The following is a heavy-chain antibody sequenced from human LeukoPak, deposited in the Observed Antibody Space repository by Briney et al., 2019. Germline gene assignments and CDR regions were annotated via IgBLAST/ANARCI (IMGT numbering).Heavy chain of an antibody. J-gene: IGHJ4*02. D-gene: IGHD3-22*01. V-gene: IGHV4-61*02. CDR3: AKAEFTTYYYDSSGSLPHY. CDR1: GDSLNSGYSY. CDR2: IYTSVST. Sequence: SETLSLTCTVSGDSLNSGYSYWNWIRQPAGKGLEWIGRIYTSVSTNYNPSLKSRVTISVDTSKNQFSLKLTSVTAADTAVYYCAKAEFTTYYYDSSGSLPHYWGQGTLVTVSS.